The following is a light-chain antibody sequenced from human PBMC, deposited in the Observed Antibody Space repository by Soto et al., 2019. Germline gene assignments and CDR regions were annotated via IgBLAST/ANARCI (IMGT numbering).Light chain of an antibody. J-gene: IGKJ1*01. CDR2: AAS. Sequence: DIQMTQSPSSLSASVGDRVTITSRASQSISSYLNWYQQKPGKAPKLLIYAASSLQSGVPSRFSGSGSGTDFTLTISSLQPEDFATYYCQQSYSTPWTCGQGTKVEIK. CDR3: QQSYSTPWT. CDR1: QSISSY. V-gene: IGKV1-39*01.